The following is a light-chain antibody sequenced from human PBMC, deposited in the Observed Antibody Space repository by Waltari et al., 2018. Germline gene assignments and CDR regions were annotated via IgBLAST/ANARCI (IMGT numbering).Light chain of an antibody. V-gene: IGKV4-1*01. CDR1: QNDLFTSNDKNY. Sequence: DIVMTQSPDSLAVSLGERATINCKSSQNDLFTSNDKNYLAWYQQKAGQPPKLLIYWASTRKSGVPDRFSGSGSGTDFTLTISSLQAEDVAVYYCQQYYNPPLTFGGGTKVEIK. CDR3: QQYYNPPLT. CDR2: WAS. J-gene: IGKJ4*01.